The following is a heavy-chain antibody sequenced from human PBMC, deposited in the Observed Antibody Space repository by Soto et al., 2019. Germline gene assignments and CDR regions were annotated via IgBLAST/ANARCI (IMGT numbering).Heavy chain of an antibody. D-gene: IGHD2-2*02. CDR1: GYTFTGYY. CDR2: INPNSGGT. V-gene: IGHV1-2*04. CDR3: ARGLSVVVVPAAIRRDYYYYGMDV. Sequence: QVQLVQSGAEVKKPGASVKVSCKASGYTFTGYYMHWVRQAPGQGLEWMGWINPNSGGTNYAQKFQGWGTMTRDTSISTAYMELSRLRSDDTAVYYCARGLSVVVVPAAIRRDYYYYGMDVWGQGTTVTVSS. J-gene: IGHJ6*02.